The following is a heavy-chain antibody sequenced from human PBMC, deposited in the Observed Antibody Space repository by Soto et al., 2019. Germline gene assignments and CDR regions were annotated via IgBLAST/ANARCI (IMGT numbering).Heavy chain of an antibody. D-gene: IGHD2-15*01. CDR1: GYSFTSYW. CDR2: IYPGDSNT. Sequence: PGESLKISCQGSGYSFTSYWIGWVRQMPGKGLEWTGIIYPGDSNTRYSPSFQGQVTISADKSITTAHLQWSSLKASDTAMYYCARREYCGGGSCQRAYDIWGQGTMVTVSS. J-gene: IGHJ3*02. V-gene: IGHV5-51*01. CDR3: ARREYCGGGSCQRAYDI.